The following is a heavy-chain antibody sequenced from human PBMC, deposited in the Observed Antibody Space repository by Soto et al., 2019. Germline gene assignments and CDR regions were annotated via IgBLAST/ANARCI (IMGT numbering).Heavy chain of an antibody. CDR2: IKQDGSEK. Sequence: EVQLVESGGGLVQPGGSLRLSCAASGFTFSSYWMGWVRQAPGKGLEWVANIKQDGSEKYYVDSVKGRFTISRDNAKNSLYLQMNSLRAEDTAVYYCARDNYYDSSGGGDIWGQGTMVTVSS. V-gene: IGHV3-7*03. CDR1: GFTFSSYW. CDR3: ARDNYYDSSGGGDI. J-gene: IGHJ3*02. D-gene: IGHD3-22*01.